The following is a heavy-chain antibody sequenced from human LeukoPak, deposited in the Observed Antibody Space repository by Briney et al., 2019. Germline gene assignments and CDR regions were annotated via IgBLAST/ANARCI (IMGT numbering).Heavy chain of an antibody. D-gene: IGHD6-19*01. CDR2: IYHSGST. Sequence: SETLSLTCTVSGGSISSGGYYWSWIRQPPGKGLEWIGYIYHSGSTYYNPSLKSRVTISVDRSKNQFSLKLSSVTAADTAVYYCASESIAVNWFDPWGQGTLVTVSS. CDR1: GGSISSGGYY. J-gene: IGHJ5*02. V-gene: IGHV4-30-2*01. CDR3: ASESIAVNWFDP.